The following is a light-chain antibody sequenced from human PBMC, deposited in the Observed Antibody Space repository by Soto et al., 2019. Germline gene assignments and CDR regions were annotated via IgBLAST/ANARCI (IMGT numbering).Light chain of an antibody. J-gene: IGKJ1*01. CDR2: KAS. Sequence: DIQMTQSPSTLSGSVRDKVTISCLASQTISSWLAWYQQKPGKAPKLLIYKASTLKSGVPSRFSGSRSGTEFTLTISSLQPDDFATYYCQHYNSYSEAFGQGTKVDIK. CDR3: QHYNSYSEA. V-gene: IGKV1-5*03. CDR1: QTISSW.